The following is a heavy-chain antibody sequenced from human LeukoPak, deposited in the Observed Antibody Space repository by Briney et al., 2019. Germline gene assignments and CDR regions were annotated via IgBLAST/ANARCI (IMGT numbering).Heavy chain of an antibody. CDR3: ARVGVPGSFDY. CDR1: GGSISTYY. D-gene: IGHD3-3*01. Sequence: SETLSLTCTVSGGSISTYYWSWLRQPPGKGLEWIGYIYYSGNTNYNPSLKSRVTISIDTSKNQFSLKLSSVTAADTAVYYCARVGVPGSFDYWGQGTLVTVAS. J-gene: IGHJ4*02. CDR2: IYYSGNT. V-gene: IGHV4-59*01.